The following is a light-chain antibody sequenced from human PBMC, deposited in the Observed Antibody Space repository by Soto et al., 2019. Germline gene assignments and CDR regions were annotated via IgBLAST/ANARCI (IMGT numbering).Light chain of an antibody. V-gene: IGLV1-40*01. CDR2: GNS. J-gene: IGLJ1*01. CDR3: QSYDNNSDYV. Sequence: QSVLAQPPSVSGAPGQRVTISCSNIGAAYDVHWYQQLPGTAPKLLIFGNSRRPSGVPDRFSGAKSGTSASLAITGLQAEDEADYYCQSYDNNSDYVFGTGTKVTVL. CDR1: SNIGAAYD.